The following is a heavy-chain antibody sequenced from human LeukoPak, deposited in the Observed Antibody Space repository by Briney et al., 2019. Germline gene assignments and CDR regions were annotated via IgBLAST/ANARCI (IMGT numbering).Heavy chain of an antibody. V-gene: IGHV1-18*01. CDR1: GYTFTSYG. D-gene: IGHD5-18*01. Sequence: GASVKVSCKASGYTFTSYGISWVRQAPGQGLEWMGWISAYNGNTNYAQKPQGRVTMTPDTSTSTAYMELRSLRSDDTAVYYCARDSEQDTAMVYWGQGTLVTVSS. CDR3: ARDSEQDTAMVY. CDR2: ISAYNGNT. J-gene: IGHJ4*02.